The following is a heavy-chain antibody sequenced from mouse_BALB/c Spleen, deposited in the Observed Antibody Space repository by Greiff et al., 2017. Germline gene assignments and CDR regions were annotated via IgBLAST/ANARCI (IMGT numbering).Heavy chain of an antibody. CDR2: FYPGSGSI. CDR1: GYTFTEYI. V-gene: IGHV1-62-2*01. D-gene: IGHD2-3*01. CDR3: ARHEDYDDAMDY. J-gene: IGHJ4*01. Sequence: VQLQQSGAGLVKPGESVKLSCKASGYTFTEYIIHWVKQRSGQGLEWIGWFYPGSGSIKYNEKFKDKATLTADKSSSTVYMELSRLTSEDSAVYFCARHEDYDDAMDYWGQGTSVTVSS.